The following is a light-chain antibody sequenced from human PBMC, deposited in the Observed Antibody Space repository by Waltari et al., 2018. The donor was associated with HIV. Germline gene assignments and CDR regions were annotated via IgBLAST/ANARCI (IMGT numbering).Light chain of an antibody. V-gene: IGKV3-20*01. J-gene: IGKJ1*01. CDR1: QSVDSSF. CDR2: GAS. Sequence: ELVLTQSPGPLSLSPGERATLSCRASQSVDSSFLGWYQQNPGQAPRLLIFGASSRATGTPDRFSGSGSGTDFTLTVSRLEPEDFAVYYCQQHDIYTWTFGPGTRVDIK. CDR3: QQHDIYTWT.